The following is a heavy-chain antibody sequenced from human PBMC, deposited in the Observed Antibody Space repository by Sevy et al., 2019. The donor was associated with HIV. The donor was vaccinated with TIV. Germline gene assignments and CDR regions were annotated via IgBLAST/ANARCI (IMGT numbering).Heavy chain of an antibody. D-gene: IGHD2-15*01. CDR2: IKEDGSEK. CDR1: GFSFSSFW. Sequence: GGSLRLSCAASGFSFSSFWMSWVRQSPGKGLEWVANIKEDGSEKYYVDSVKGRFTISRDNAKNSLYRQMNSLRAEDTAVYYCAREGQWSHPGDYWGQGTLVTVSS. J-gene: IGHJ4*02. V-gene: IGHV3-7*01. CDR3: AREGQWSHPGDY.